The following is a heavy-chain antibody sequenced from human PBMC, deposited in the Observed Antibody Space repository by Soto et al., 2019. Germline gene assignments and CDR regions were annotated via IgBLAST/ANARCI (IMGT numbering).Heavy chain of an antibody. CDR2: IDHDGPT. Sequence: EVQLVESGGGLVQPGGSLSLSCAGSGFTFGNYWMHWVRQAPGKGLEWVSRIDHDGPTDYADSVRGRFTISRDNAENTLYLQMNSLRPEDTAVYYCVRDSHGDYWGQGTLVTVSS. V-gene: IGHV3-74*01. CDR1: GFTFGNYW. CDR3: VRDSHGDY. J-gene: IGHJ4*02.